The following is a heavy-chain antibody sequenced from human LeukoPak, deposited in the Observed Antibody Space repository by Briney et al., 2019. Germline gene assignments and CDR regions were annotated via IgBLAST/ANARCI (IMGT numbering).Heavy chain of an antibody. Sequence: GGSLRLSCAASGFTFSSYGMHWVRQAPGKGLEWVPFIRYDGSNKYYADSVKGRFTISRDNSKNTLYLQMNSLRAEDTAVYYCARSDILTGYSYFDYWGQGTLVTVSS. J-gene: IGHJ4*02. CDR1: GFTFSSYG. CDR3: ARSDILTGYSYFDY. CDR2: IRYDGSNK. V-gene: IGHV3-30*02. D-gene: IGHD3-9*01.